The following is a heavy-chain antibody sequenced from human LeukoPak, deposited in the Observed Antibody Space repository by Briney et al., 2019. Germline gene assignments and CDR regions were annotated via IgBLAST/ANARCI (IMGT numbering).Heavy chain of an antibody. V-gene: IGHV4-59*08. J-gene: IGHJ3*02. CDR3: ARREVVTRAFDI. D-gene: IGHD4-23*01. Sequence: SDTLSLTCTVSGGSISSYYWSWIRQPPGKGLEWIGYIYYSGSTNYNPSLKSRVTISVDTSKNHFSLKLSSVTAADTAVYYCARREVVTRAFDIWGEGTMVTVSS. CDR1: GGSISSYY. CDR2: IYYSGST.